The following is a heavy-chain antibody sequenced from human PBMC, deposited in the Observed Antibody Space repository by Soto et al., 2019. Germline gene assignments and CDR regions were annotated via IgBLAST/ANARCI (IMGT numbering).Heavy chain of an antibody. CDR3: TTGGLTIFGVVIMPYYYYGMDV. D-gene: IGHD3-3*01. CDR2: IKSKTDGGTT. J-gene: IGHJ6*02. Sequence: EVQLVESGGGLVKPGGSLRLSCAASGFTFSNAWMNWVRQAPGKGLEWVGRIKSKTDGGTTDYAAPVKGRFTISREDSKNTLYLQMNSLKTEDTAVYYCTTGGLTIFGVVIMPYYYYGMDVWGQGTTVTVSS. V-gene: IGHV3-15*07. CDR1: GFTFSNAW.